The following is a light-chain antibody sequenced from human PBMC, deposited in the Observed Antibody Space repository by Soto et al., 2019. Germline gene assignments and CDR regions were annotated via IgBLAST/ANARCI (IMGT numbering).Light chain of an antibody. CDR1: QSVSSSY. J-gene: IGKJ1*01. Sequence: EIVLTQSPGTLSLSPGEGATLSCRASQSVSSSYLAWYQQKPGQAPRLLIYGASSRATGIPDRFSGSGSGTDFTLTISRLEPEDFAVYYRQQYGSSPPWTFGQGTKVDIK. CDR3: QQYGSSPPWT. CDR2: GAS. V-gene: IGKV3-20*01.